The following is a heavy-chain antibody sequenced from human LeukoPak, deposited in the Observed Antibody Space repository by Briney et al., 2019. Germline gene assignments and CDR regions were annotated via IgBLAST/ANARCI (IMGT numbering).Heavy chain of an antibody. Sequence: ASVKVSCKASGGTFSSYGISWVRQAPGQGLEWMGGIIPIFGTANYAQKFQGRVTITTDESTSTAYMELSSLRSEDTAVYYCAREGVAGLNYFDYWGQGTLVTVSS. D-gene: IGHD3-10*01. CDR1: GGTFSSYG. V-gene: IGHV1-69*05. CDR3: AREGVAGLNYFDY. J-gene: IGHJ4*02. CDR2: IIPIFGTA.